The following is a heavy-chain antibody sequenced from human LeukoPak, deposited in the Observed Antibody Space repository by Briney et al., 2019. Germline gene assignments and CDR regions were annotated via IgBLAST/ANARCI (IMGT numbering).Heavy chain of an antibody. V-gene: IGHV3-21*01. Sequence: PGGSLRLSCAASGFTFSSYAMSWVRQAPGKGLEWVSSIIGSGSYLYYADSVKGRFTISRDNAKNSLYLQMNSLTAEDTAVYYCARVTGTPYYFDYWGQGILVTVSS. J-gene: IGHJ4*02. CDR2: IIGSGSYL. D-gene: IGHD7-27*01. CDR1: GFTFSSYA. CDR3: ARVTGTPYYFDY.